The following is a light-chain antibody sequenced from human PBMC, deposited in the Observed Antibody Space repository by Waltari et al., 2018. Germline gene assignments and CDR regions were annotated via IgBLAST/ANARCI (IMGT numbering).Light chain of an antibody. Sequence: QSVVTPPTSASGTPGQRVTLSWSGSNSTIGSDIVNWYQQFPGTAPKLLIYANNQRPSGVPGRFSASRSGTSASLVISGLQSEDEADYYCATWDASLDTWVFGGGTKVTVL. J-gene: IGLJ3*02. V-gene: IGLV1-44*01. CDR3: ATWDASLDTWV. CDR2: ANN. CDR1: NSTIGSDI.